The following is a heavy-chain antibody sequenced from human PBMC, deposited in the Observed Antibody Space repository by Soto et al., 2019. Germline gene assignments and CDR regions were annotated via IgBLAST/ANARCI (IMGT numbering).Heavy chain of an antibody. CDR3: ARRFFFNNRGFDEICIDA. CDR1: GGSISSSSYH. J-gene: IGHJ6*02. CDR2: IYYSGST. D-gene: IGHD3-10*01. V-gene: IGHV4-39*01. Sequence: SETLCLTCTVSGGSISSSSYHWGWIRQPPGKGLEWIGTIYYSGSTSYNPSLKSRVTISVDTSKNQFSLKLSSVTAADTAGYSCARRFFFNNRGFDEICIDAWGQGPTISVS.